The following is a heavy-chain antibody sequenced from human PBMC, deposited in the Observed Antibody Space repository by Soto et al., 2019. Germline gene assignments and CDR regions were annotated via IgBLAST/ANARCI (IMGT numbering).Heavy chain of an antibody. V-gene: IGHV1-3*01. D-gene: IGHD3-9*01. CDR1: GYTFTNYA. Sequence: GASVKVSCKASGYTFTNYAIHWVGQAPGQRLEWLGWINAGNGNTRDSQRLEGRITISRDTSASTAQMELSSLRSEDTGVYYCTRGRFFDWPTWNYGMDVWGQGTTVTVSS. CDR3: TRGRFFDWPTWNYGMDV. CDR2: INAGNGNT. J-gene: IGHJ6*02.